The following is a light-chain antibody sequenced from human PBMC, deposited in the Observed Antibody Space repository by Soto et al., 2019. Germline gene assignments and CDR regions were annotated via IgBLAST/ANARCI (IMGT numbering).Light chain of an antibody. CDR1: QGISSY. CDR3: QQYYSYPT. CDR2: AAS. J-gene: IGKJ5*01. Sequence: AIRMTQSPSSFSASTGDRVTITCRESQGISSYLALYQQKPGKAPKLLIYAASTVQSGVPSRFSGSGSGTDFTLTISCLQAEDFATYYCQQYYSYPTFGQGTRLEN. V-gene: IGKV1-8*01.